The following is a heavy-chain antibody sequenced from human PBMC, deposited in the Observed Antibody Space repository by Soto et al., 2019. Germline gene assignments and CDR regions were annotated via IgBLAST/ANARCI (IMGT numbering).Heavy chain of an antibody. V-gene: IGHV4-39*01. CDR3: ASNSYRT. D-gene: IGHD3-16*02. CDR2: IYYSGSA. J-gene: IGHJ1*01. Sequence: QLQLQESGPGLVKPSETLSLTCTVSGGSISGSSYYWGWIRQPPGKGLEWIASIYYSGSAYYNPSLTSRVTISVDTSKKQFSLKMRSVTAADTAVYYCASNSYRTWGQGILVTVSS. CDR1: GGSISGSSYY.